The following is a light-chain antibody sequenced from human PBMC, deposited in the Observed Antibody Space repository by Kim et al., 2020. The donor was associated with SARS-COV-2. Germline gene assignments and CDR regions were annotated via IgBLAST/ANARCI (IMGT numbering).Light chain of an antibody. V-gene: IGLV2-14*01. CDR2: DVN. J-gene: IGLJ1*01. CDR3: SSYASSSTYV. CDR1: SSDVGGYNS. Sequence: QSVVTQPASVSGSPGQSITISCTGTSSDVGGYNSVSWYQQHPGKAPKLMIYDVNKRPSGVSNRFSGSKSGNTASLTISGLQAEDESDYYCSSYASSSTYVFGTGTKVTVL.